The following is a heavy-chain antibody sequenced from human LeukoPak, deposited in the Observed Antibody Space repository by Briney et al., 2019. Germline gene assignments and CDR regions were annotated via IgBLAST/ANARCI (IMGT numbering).Heavy chain of an antibody. CDR3: ARNFYGDYTFQH. CDR1: GFTFSSYS. V-gene: IGHV3-21*01. CDR2: ISGSSSYI. J-gene: IGHJ1*01. D-gene: IGHD4-17*01. Sequence: GGSLRLSCAASGFTFSSYSMSWVRQAPGKGLEWVSSISGSSSYIYYADSVKGRFTISRDNAKNSLYLQMNSLRAEDTAVYYCARNFYGDYTFQHWGQGTLVTVSS.